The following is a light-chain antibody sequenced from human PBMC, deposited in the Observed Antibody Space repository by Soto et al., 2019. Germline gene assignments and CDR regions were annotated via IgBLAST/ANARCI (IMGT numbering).Light chain of an antibody. Sequence: QSALTQPPSVSGSPGQSVTISCTGTSSDVGNYNRVSWYQQPPGTAPKLMIYEVSYRPSGVSDRFSGSKSGNTASLTISGLQAEDEADYYYSSYTSSSTGNVFGTGTKLTVL. J-gene: IGLJ1*01. V-gene: IGLV2-18*02. CDR3: SSYTSSSTGNV. CDR2: EVS. CDR1: SSDVGNYNR.